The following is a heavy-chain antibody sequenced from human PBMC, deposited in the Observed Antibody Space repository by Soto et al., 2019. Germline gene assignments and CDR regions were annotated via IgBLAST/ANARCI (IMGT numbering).Heavy chain of an antibody. CDR3: AAYIWGNAFDI. J-gene: IGHJ3*02. D-gene: IGHD3-16*01. CDR2: IYYSGST. Sequence: QVQLQESGPGLVKPSETLSLTCTVSGGSISSYYWNWIRQSPGKGLEWIGFIYYSGSTNYNPSLKSRVTRSVDTSKNQFSLKLSSVTAADTAVSYCAAYIWGNAFDIWGQGTMVTVSS. V-gene: IGHV4-59*03. CDR1: GGSISSYY.